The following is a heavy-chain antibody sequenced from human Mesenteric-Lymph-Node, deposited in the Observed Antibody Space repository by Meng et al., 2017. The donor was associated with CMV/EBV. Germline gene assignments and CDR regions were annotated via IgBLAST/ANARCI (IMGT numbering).Heavy chain of an antibody. CDR3: SHAKQEQRLNWFEP. CDR1: VFVTSISGFN. D-gene: IGHD1/OR15-1a*01. CDR2: IYWDDGD. V-gene: IGHV2-5*02. Sequence: FSVFVTSISGFNVAWVRQPPGKALEWLAFIYWDDGDRYSPSLRSRLTITKNTSKNQVVLAKTNMGPADTATYYRSHAKQEQRLNWFEPWGQGILVTVSS. J-gene: IGHJ5*02.